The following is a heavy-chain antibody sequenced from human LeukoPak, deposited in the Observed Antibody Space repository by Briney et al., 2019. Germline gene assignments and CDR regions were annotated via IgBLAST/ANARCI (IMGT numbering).Heavy chain of an antibody. CDR3: ARCVGLYSYGYFAGDEEYNWFDP. CDR1: GYSISSGYY. Sequence: PSETLSLTCTVSGYSISSGYYWGWIRQPPGKGLEWIGSIYHSGSTYYNPSLKSRVTISVDTSKNQFSLKLSSVTAADTAMYYCARCVGLYSYGYFAGDEEYNWFDPWGQGTLVTVSS. V-gene: IGHV4-38-2*02. J-gene: IGHJ5*02. D-gene: IGHD5-18*01. CDR2: IYHSGST.